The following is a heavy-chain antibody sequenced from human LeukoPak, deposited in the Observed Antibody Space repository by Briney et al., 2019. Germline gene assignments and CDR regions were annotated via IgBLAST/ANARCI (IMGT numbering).Heavy chain of an antibody. V-gene: IGHV3-11*01. D-gene: IGHD3-22*01. Sequence: GGSLRLSCAASGFTFSDYYMSWIRQAPGKGLEWVSYISSSGSTIYYADSVKGRFTISRDNAKNSLYLQMNSLRAEDTAVYYCARDHQYYYASSGYSPWGQGTLVTVSS. CDR3: ARDHQYYYASSGYSP. CDR2: ISSSGSTI. CDR1: GFTFSDYY. J-gene: IGHJ5*02.